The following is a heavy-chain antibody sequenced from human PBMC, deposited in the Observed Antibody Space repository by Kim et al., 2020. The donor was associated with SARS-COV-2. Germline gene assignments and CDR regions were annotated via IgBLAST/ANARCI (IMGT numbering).Heavy chain of an antibody. V-gene: IGHV3-30*10. CDR3: ARGGLAPADY. D-gene: IGHD3-10*01. Sequence: KYYTDSVKGRFTIPVDNSKNTLYVHRNSLGAEDTAVYYCARGGLAPADYWGQGTLVTVS. CDR2: K. J-gene: IGHJ4*02.